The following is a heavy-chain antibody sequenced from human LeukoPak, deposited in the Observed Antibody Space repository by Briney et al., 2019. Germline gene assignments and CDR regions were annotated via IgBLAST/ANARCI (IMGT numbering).Heavy chain of an antibody. D-gene: IGHD6-6*01. CDR2: ISYDGSNK. CDR3: ARIGYSSSSSDY. CDR1: GFTFSSYA. Sequence: GGSLRLSCAASGFTFSSYAMHWVRQAPGKGLEWVAVISYDGSNKYYADSVKGRFTISRDNSKNTLYLQMNSLRAEDTAVYYCARIGYSSSSSDYWGQGTLVTVPS. V-gene: IGHV3-30-3*01. J-gene: IGHJ4*02.